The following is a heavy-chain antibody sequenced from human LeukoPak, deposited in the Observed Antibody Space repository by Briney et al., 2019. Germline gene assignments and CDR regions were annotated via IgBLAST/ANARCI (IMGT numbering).Heavy chain of an antibody. Sequence: PGASLRLSRAASGFTFSSYWMSWVRQAPGKELEWVANIKQDGSEKYYVDYVKGRFTISRDNAKNSLYLQMDSLRAEDTAVYYCARDYGSSSPGAFDIWGQGTMVTVSS. CDR3: ARDYGSSSPGAFDI. J-gene: IGHJ3*02. D-gene: IGHD6-6*01. V-gene: IGHV3-7*01. CDR1: GFTFSSYW. CDR2: IKQDGSEK.